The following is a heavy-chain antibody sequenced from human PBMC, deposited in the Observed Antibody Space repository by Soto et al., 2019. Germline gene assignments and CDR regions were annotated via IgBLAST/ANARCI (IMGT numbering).Heavy chain of an antibody. D-gene: IGHD3-3*01. CDR2: INAGNGNT. V-gene: IGHV1-3*01. J-gene: IGHJ4*02. CDR1: GYTFTSYA. CDR3: ARALIFGVVIISGYFDY. Sequence: ASVKVSCKASGYTFTSYAMHGVRQAPGQRLEWMGWINAGNGNTKYSQKFQGRVTITRDTSASTAYMELSSLRSEDTAVYYCARALIFGVVIISGYFDYWGQGTLVTVSS.